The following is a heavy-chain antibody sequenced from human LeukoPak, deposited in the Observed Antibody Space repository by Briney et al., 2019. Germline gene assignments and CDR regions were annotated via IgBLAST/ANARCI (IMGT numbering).Heavy chain of an antibody. Sequence: SETLSLTCTVSGGSISSYYWSWIRQPPGKGLEWIGYIYYSGSTNYNPSLKSRFTISVDTSKNQFSLKLSSVTAADTAVYYCARMGSRYSSSPPDYYCYYYGMDVWGQGTTVTVSS. CDR2: IYYSGST. V-gene: IGHV4-59*08. J-gene: IGHJ6*02. CDR1: GGSISSYY. D-gene: IGHD6-13*01. CDR3: ARMGSRYSSSPPDYYCYYYGMDV.